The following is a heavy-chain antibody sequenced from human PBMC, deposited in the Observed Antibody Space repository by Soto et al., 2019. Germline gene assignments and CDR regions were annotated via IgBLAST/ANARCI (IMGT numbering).Heavy chain of an antibody. D-gene: IGHD6-13*01. CDR1: GGSSSGYY. CDR3: ARAAAAALNYYYYYMDV. V-gene: IGHV4-34*01. CDR2: INHSGST. Sequence: SETLSLTCAVYGGSSSGYYWSWVRQPPGKGLEWIGEINHSGSTNYNPSLKSRVTISVDTSKNQFSLKLSSVTAADTAVYYCARAAAAALNYYYYYMDVWGKGTTVTVSS. J-gene: IGHJ6*03.